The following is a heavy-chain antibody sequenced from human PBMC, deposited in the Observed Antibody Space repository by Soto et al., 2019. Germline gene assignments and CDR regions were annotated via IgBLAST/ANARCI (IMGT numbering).Heavy chain of an antibody. CDR1: GFTFDDYA. D-gene: IGHD6-13*01. CDR2: ISWNSGNI. V-gene: IGHV3-9*01. Sequence: EVQLVESGGGLVQPGRSLRLSCVASGFTFDDYAMHWVRQAPGKGLVWVSGISWNSGNIGYADSVKGRFTISRDNTKNSLYLQMNSLRAEDTALYYCAKDSTISAAGWFDPWGQGTPVTVSS. CDR3: AKDSTISAAGWFDP. J-gene: IGHJ5*02.